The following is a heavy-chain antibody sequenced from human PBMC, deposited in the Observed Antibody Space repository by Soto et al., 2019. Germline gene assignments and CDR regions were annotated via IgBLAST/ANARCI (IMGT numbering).Heavy chain of an antibody. CDR1: GYTFTSYG. D-gene: IGHD2-15*01. CDR3: ASSLPRGYFSGGSCYPYWYFDL. Sequence: QVQLGQSGAEVKKPGASVKVSCKASGYTFTSYGISWVRQAPGQGREWMGWISAYNGNTNYAQKLQGRVTMTTDTSSSTAYMELRSLRSDDTAVYYCASSLPRGYFSGGSCYPYWYFDLWGRGTLVTVSS. V-gene: IGHV1-18*01. CDR2: ISAYNGNT. J-gene: IGHJ2*01.